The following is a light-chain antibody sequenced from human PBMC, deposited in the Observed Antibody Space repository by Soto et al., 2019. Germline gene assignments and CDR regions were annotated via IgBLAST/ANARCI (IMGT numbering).Light chain of an antibody. J-gene: IGKJ1*01. V-gene: IGKV3D-15*01. CDR1: KSISSN. CDR3: QQYYSWLRT. CDR2: GAS. Sequence: EIVMTQSPGTLSVSPGDRVTLSCWAGKSISSNLAWYQQKRGQAPRILIYGASTRYSGIPARFSGSGSGTEFTLTISSLQSEDYAVYYCQQYYSWLRTFGQGTRVEIK.